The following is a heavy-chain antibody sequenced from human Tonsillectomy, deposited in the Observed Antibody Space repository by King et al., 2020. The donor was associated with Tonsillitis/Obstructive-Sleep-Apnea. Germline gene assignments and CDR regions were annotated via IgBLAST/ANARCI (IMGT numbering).Heavy chain of an antibody. CDR2: IYTSGST. CDR1: GGSISSYY. CDR3: ARAGYYYDSSGYYPLFDY. Sequence: QLQESGPGLVKPSETLSLTCTVSGGSISSYYWSWIRQPAGKGLEWIGRIYTSGSTNYNPSLKSRVTMSVDTSKNQFSLKLSSVTAADTAVYYCARAGYYYDSSGYYPLFDYWGQGTLVTVSS. D-gene: IGHD3-22*01. V-gene: IGHV4-4*07. J-gene: IGHJ4*02.